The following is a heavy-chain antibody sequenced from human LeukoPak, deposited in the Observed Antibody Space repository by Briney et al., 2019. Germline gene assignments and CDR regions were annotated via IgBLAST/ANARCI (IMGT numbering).Heavy chain of an antibody. J-gene: IGHJ4*02. Sequence: GGSLRLSCAASGFTFSSYDMHWVRQAPGKGLEWVSAIGTAGDTYYPGSVKGRFTISRENAKNSLYLQMNSLRAGDTAVYYCARATSNYYDSSGFDYWGQGTLVTVSS. CDR2: IGTAGDT. CDR1: GFTFSSYD. CDR3: ARATSNYYDSSGFDY. V-gene: IGHV3-13*01. D-gene: IGHD3-22*01.